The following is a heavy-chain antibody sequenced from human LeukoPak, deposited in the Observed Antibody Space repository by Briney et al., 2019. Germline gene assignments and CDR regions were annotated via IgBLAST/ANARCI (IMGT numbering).Heavy chain of an antibody. CDR2: TYYRSKWST. Sequence: SQTLSLTCAISGDSVSSNSATWNWIRQSPSRGLEWLGRTYYRSKWSTDYAMSVKSRITINPDTSKNQFSLQLNSVTPEDTAVYYCARALGVSFDYWGQGTLVTVSS. CDR3: ARALGVSFDY. CDR1: GDSVSSNSAT. J-gene: IGHJ4*02. D-gene: IGHD2-8*01. V-gene: IGHV6-1*01.